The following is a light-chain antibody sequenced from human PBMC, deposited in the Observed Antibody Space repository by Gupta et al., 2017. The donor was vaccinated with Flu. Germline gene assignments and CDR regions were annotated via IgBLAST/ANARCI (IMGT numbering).Light chain of an antibody. CDR1: QSVSNN. J-gene: IGKJ5*01. CDR3: QQYNKWPQIT. CDR2: DAS. V-gene: IGKV3-15*01. Sequence: EIVMTQSPTTLSVSPGESATLSCRASQSVSNNLAWYQQKPGQAPRLLIYDASTRATGIPARCSGSGSGTEVTLTSSSLQSEDFAAYYCQQYNKWPQITFGQGTRLDIK.